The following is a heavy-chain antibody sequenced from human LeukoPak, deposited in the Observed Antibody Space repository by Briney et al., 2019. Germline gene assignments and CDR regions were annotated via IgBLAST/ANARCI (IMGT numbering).Heavy chain of an antibody. D-gene: IGHD3-22*01. V-gene: IGHV3-7*04. CDR2: IKKDGSEQ. J-gene: IGHJ4*02. CDR1: GFAFSNYF. CDR3: AGSSSGHDGSGYRPFDY. Sequence: GGSLILSCEASGFAFSNYFMTWVRQAPGKGLEWVVNIKKDGSEQNYVDSVKGRFTISRDNAKNSLYLQMNSLRAEDTAVYYCAGSSSGHDGSGYRPFDYWGQGTLVTVSS.